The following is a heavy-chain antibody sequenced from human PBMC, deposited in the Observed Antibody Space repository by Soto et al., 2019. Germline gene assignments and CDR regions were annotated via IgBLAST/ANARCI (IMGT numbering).Heavy chain of an antibody. J-gene: IGHJ3*02. CDR1: GDSINNGDCY. Sequence: SETLSLTCTVSGDSINNGDCYWSWLRQLPGKGLEWIGYIYYSGTKYYNPSLKSRVSMSVDTSKNQFSLNLTSVTAADTAVYYCAGEKEDDSGDYNAFDIWGQGTVVTVSS. D-gene: IGHD4-17*01. CDR2: IYYSGTK. CDR3: AGEKEDDSGDYNAFDI. V-gene: IGHV4-31*03.